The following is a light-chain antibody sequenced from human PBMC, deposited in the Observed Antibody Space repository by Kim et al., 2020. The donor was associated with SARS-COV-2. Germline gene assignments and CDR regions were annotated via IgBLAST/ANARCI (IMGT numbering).Light chain of an antibody. CDR2: GAS. J-gene: IGKJ5*01. Sequence: EIVMTQSPAPLSVSPGERATLSCRASQSVSSNLAWYQQKPGQAPRLLIYGASTRATGIPARFSGSGSGTEFTLTISSLQSEDFAVCYCQQYNKWPITFGQGTRLEIK. CDR3: QQYNKWPIT. CDR1: QSVSSN. V-gene: IGKV3-15*01.